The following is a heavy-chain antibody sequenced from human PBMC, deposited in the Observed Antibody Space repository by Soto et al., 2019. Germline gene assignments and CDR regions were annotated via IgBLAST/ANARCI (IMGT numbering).Heavy chain of an antibody. D-gene: IGHD3-10*01. J-gene: IGHJ3*02. CDR2: INPSGGST. CDR1: GYTFTSYY. Sequence: ASVKVSCNAAGYTFTSYYIHWVRQAPGQGLEWMGIINPSGGSTSYEQKFQGRVTVTRDTSTSTVYMELSSLRSEDTAVYYCARGDGSGSYYNVPYDAFDIWGQGTMVTVSS. CDR3: ARGDGSGSYYNVPYDAFDI. V-gene: IGHV1-46*01.